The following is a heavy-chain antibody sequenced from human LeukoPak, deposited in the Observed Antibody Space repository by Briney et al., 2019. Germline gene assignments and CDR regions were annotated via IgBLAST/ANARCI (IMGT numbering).Heavy chain of an antibody. Sequence: GASVKVSCKAPGYTFNTHSITWVRQAPGQGLEWLGWINADTGKPTYAQDFTGRFVFSLDTSVSTAYLQISSLKAEDTAVYYCAREVVRFDYWGQGTLVTVSS. V-gene: IGHV7-4-1*02. CDR1: GYTFNTHS. J-gene: IGHJ4*02. D-gene: IGHD6-6*01. CDR2: INADTGKP. CDR3: AREVVRFDY.